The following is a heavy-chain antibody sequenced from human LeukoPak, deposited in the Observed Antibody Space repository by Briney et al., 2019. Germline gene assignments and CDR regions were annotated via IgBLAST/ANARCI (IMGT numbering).Heavy chain of an antibody. J-gene: IGHJ4*02. V-gene: IGHV3-48*01. D-gene: IGHD6-13*01. Sequence: PGGSLRLSCVASGFTFTSYTMNWVRQAPGTGLEWLSLITASSGTIHYADSVEGRFTVSRDNGKNPLYLQMNSLRVEDTGIYYCVREVVSAGTGDYWGQGALVTVPS. CDR2: ITASSGTI. CDR3: VREVVSAGTGDY. CDR1: GFTFTSYT.